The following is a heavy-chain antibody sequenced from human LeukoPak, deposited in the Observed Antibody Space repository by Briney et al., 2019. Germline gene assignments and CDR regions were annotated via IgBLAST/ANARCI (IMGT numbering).Heavy chain of an antibody. D-gene: IGHD4-17*01. Sequence: SETLSLTCAVYGGSFSGYYWSWIRQPPGKGLEWIGEINHSGSTNYNPSLKSRVTISVDTSKDQFSLKLSSVTAADTAVYYCARAGPFAGSTVTSYYFDCWGQGTLVTVSS. J-gene: IGHJ4*02. CDR1: GGSFSGYY. V-gene: IGHV4-34*01. CDR3: ARAGPFAGSTVTSYYFDC. CDR2: INHSGST.